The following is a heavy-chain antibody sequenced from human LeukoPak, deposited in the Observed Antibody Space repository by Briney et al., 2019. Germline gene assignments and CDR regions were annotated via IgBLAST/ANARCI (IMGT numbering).Heavy chain of an antibody. CDR3: ARVEYDYGDYEDY. D-gene: IGHD4-17*01. J-gene: IGHJ4*02. Sequence: GGSLRLSCAASGFTFSSYGMHWVRQAPGKGLEWVAFIRYDGSNKYYADSVKGRFTISRDNSKNTLYLQMNSLRAEDTAVYYCARVEYDYGDYEDYWGQGTLVTVSS. CDR2: IRYDGSNK. V-gene: IGHV3-30*02. CDR1: GFTFSSYG.